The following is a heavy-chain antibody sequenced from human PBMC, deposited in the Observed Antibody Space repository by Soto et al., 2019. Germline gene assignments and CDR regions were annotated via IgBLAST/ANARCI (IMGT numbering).Heavy chain of an antibody. D-gene: IGHD1-26*01. Sequence: PSETLSLTCSVSGGSIISYYWSWIRQPPGKGLEWIGYIYYSGSTNYNPSLKSRVTISVDTSKNQFSLKLSSVTAADTAVYYCAEGSGSYYFYFQHWGQGTLVTVSS. CDR3: AEGSGSYYFYFQH. J-gene: IGHJ1*01. CDR2: IYYSGST. V-gene: IGHV4-59*01. CDR1: GGSIISYY.